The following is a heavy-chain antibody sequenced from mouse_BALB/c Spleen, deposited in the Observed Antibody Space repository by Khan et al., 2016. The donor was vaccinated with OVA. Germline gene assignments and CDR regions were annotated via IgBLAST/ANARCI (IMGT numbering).Heavy chain of an antibody. CDR2: IIPTSGYT. CDR3: ARDRFDY. J-gene: IGHJ2*01. V-gene: IGHV1-7*01. CDR1: GYTFTTYW. Sequence: QVQLQQSGTELAKPGASVKMSCKASGYTFTTYWMHWVKQRPGQGLEWIGYIIPTSGYTDYNEKFKDKATLSADKSYSTAYMQLSSLTSEDSAVYYFARDRFDYWGQGTTLTVSS.